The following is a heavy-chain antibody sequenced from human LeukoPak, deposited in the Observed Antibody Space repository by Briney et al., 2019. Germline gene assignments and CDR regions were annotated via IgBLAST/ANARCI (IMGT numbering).Heavy chain of an antibody. CDR2: IYYSGST. CDR3: ARGPLATIRSWFDP. Sequence: SETLSLTCTVSGGSISSYYWSWIRQPPGKGLEWIGYIYYSGSTNYNPSLKSRVTISVDTSKNQFSLKLSSVTAADTAVYYCARGPLATIRSWFDPWGQGTLVTVSS. CDR1: GGSISSYY. V-gene: IGHV4-59*12. J-gene: IGHJ5*02. D-gene: IGHD5-12*01.